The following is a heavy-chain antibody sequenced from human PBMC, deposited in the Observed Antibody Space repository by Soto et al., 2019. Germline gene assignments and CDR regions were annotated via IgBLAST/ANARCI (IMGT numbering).Heavy chain of an antibody. CDR3: ARDVKDGGTWSSGFGY. D-gene: IGHD6-13*01. V-gene: IGHV4-61*01. CDR2: MYYSGST. J-gene: IGHJ4*02. CDR1: GGSVSSGSYY. Sequence: PSETPSLTCNVSGGSVSSGSYYWGWLRQPPGKGLEWIGYMYYSGSTTYNPSLKSRVTTSIDTSKNQSSLTWSTVTAAADAVYHCARDVKDGGTWSSGFGYWSQGTLVTVSS.